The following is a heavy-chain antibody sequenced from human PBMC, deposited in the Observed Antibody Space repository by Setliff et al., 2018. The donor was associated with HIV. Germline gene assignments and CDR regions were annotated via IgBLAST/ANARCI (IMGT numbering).Heavy chain of an antibody. V-gene: IGHV4-31*02. CDR1: GGSITSGGHY. CDR3: ARGGNSRAAWFDS. J-gene: IGHJ5*01. CDR2: IHCTGSN. D-gene: IGHD5-12*01. Sequence: SETLSLTCSVSGGSITSGGHYWSWIRHLPGKGLEWIGYIHCTGSNFYNPSLTDRLTLSVDTSDNQFSLKLTSVTAADTAVYYCARGGNSRAAWFDSWGQGTLVTVSS.